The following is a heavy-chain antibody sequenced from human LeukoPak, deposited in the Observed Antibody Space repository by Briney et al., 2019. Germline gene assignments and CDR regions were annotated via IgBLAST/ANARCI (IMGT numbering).Heavy chain of an antibody. J-gene: IGHJ4*02. CDR1: GFTFSSYS. V-gene: IGHV3-21*01. CDR2: ISSSSSYI. CDR3: ASVGSSNSAPLDY. Sequence: GGSLRLSCAASGFTFSSYSMNWVRQAPGKGLEWVSSISSSSSYIYYADSVKGRFTISRDNAKNSLYLRMNSLRAEDTAVYYCASVGSSNSAPLDYWGQGTLVTVSS. D-gene: IGHD2-2*01.